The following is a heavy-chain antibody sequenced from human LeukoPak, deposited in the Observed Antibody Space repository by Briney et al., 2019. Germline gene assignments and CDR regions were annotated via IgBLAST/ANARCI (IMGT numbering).Heavy chain of an antibody. J-gene: IGHJ3*02. V-gene: IGHV3-23*01. D-gene: IGHD6-13*01. CDR2: ISGSGGST. Sequence: TGGSLRLSCAASGFTFSSYAMSWVRQAPGKGLEWVSAISGSGGSTYYADSVKGRFTISRDNSKNTLYLQMNSLRAGDTAVYYCAKGNLAGSSAAGPQDAFDIWGQGTMVTVSS. CDR1: GFTFSSYA. CDR3: AKGNLAGSSAAGPQDAFDI.